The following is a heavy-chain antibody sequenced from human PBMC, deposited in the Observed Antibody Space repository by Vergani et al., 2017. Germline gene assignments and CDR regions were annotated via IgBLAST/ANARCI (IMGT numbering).Heavy chain of an antibody. V-gene: IGHV3-23*01. CDR2: ISSSDSRT. D-gene: IGHD6-13*01. CDR3: AKDLSVVEAADDF. Sequence: CAASGFTFSSYAMSWVRQAPGKGLEWVSSISSSDSRTYYADSVRGRVTISRDNSKNTVYLQMDDLRAEDTAVYYCAKDLSVVEAADDFRGQGTLVTVSS. J-gene: IGHJ4*02. CDR1: GFTFSSYA.